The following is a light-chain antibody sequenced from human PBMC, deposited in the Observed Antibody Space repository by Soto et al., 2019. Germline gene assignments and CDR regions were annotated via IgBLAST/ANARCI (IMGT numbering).Light chain of an antibody. Sequence: IVLTQSPDTLSLSPGERVSLSCRASQSVSSTYLAWYQQKPGQAPRLLIYGASSRATGIPDRFSGSGSGKAFTLTIRRLEPADFEVYYCQQYGRPLYTFGQATEFELK. CDR3: QQYGRPLYT. J-gene: IGKJ2*01. CDR2: GAS. CDR1: QSVSSTY. V-gene: IGKV3-20*01.